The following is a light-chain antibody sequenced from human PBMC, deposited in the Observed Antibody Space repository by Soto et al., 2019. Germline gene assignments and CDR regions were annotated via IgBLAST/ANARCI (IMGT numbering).Light chain of an antibody. V-gene: IGKV1D-13*01. CDR2: DAS. CDR1: QGIRND. CDR3: QQYNNWPS. J-gene: IGKJ4*01. Sequence: AIQMTQSPSSLSASVGDRVTITCRASQGIRNDLGWYQQKPGKAPKLLIYDASNLDSGVPSRFSGSGSGTEFTLTISSLQSEDFAVYYCQQYNNWPSFGGGTKVDIK.